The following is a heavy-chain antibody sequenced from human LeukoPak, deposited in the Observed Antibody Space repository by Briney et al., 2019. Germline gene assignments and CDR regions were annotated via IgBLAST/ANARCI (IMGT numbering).Heavy chain of an antibody. V-gene: IGHV4-31*03. CDR2: IYYSGST. CDR3: ARAVVGVTYFDY. J-gene: IGHJ4*02. D-gene: IGHD2-21*02. CDR1: GGSISSGGYY. Sequence: SQTRSLTCTVSGGSISSGGYYWSWIRQHPGKGLAWIGYIYYSGSTYYNPSLKSRVTISVDTSKNQFSLKLSSVTAADTAVYYCARAVVGVTYFDYWGQGTLVTVSS.